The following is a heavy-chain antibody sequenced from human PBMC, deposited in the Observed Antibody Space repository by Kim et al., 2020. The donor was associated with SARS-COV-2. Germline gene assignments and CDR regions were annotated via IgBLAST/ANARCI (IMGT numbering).Heavy chain of an antibody. Sequence: SEILFLTCSVSGGSISSNYWSWMRQPPGKGLEWVGYIYYSGNTYYNPSLKSRVTISIDTSKTQFSLKLTSVTAADTAMYYCARSRDYGGRFDSWGQGTLVTVSS. J-gene: IGHJ4*02. D-gene: IGHD4-17*01. CDR3: ARSRDYGGRFDS. V-gene: IGHV4-59*01. CDR2: IYYSGNT. CDR1: GGSISSNY.